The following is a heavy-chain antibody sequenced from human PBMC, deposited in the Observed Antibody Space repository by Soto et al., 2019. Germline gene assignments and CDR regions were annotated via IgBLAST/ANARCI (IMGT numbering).Heavy chain of an antibody. D-gene: IGHD3-10*01. CDR2: IKQDGSEK. CDR1: GFPFSSYW. J-gene: IGHJ4*02. CDR3: ARGSGSYPH. V-gene: IGHV3-7*01. Sequence: PGGSLRLSSTASGFPFSSYWMSWVRQAPGKGLEWVANIKQDGSEKYYVDSVKGRFTISRDNAKNSLYLQMNSLRAEDTAVYYCARGSGSYPHWGQGTLVTVSS.